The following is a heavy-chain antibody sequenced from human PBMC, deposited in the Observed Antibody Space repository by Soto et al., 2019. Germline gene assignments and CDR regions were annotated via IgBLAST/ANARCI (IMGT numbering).Heavy chain of an antibody. V-gene: IGHV4-61*01. Sequence: SETLSLTCTVSGGSVSSGSYYWSWIRQPPGKGLEWIGYIYYSGSTNYNPSLKSRVTISVDTSKNQFSLKLSSVTAADTAVYYCARAEAYYYGSGSLPFDYWGQGTLVTVSS. CDR2: IYYSGST. CDR1: GGSVSSGSYY. D-gene: IGHD3-10*01. J-gene: IGHJ4*02. CDR3: ARAEAYYYGSGSLPFDY.